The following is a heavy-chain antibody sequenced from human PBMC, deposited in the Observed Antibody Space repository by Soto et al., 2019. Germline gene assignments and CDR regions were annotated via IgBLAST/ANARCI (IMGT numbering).Heavy chain of an antibody. J-gene: IGHJ6*02. Sequence: QVQLQESGPGLVKPSETLSLTCTVSGGSVSSGSYYWSWIRQPPGKGLEWIGYIYYSGSTNYNPSLKSRVTISVDTSKNQVSLKLSSVTAADTAVYYCARARPGAVVDYGMDVWGQGTTVTVSS. D-gene: IGHD6-19*01. V-gene: IGHV4-61*01. CDR2: IYYSGST. CDR3: ARARPGAVVDYGMDV. CDR1: GGSVSSGSYY.